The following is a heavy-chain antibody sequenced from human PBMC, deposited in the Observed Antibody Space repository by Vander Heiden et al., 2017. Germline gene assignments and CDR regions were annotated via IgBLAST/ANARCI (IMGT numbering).Heavy chain of an antibody. J-gene: IGHJ6*02. CDR1: GGSISSYY. Sequence: QVQLQESGPGLVKPSETLSLTCTVSGGSISSYYWSWIRQPAGKGLEWIGRIYTSGSTNYNPSLKRRVTMSVDTSKNQFSLKLSSVTAADTAVYYCAREKSGWHYYYYYGMDVWGQGTTVTVSS. CDR3: AREKSGWHYYYYYGMDV. V-gene: IGHV4-4*07. CDR2: IYTSGST. D-gene: IGHD6-19*01.